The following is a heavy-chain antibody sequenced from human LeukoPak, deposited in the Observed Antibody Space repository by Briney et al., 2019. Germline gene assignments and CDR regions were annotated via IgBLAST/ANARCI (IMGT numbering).Heavy chain of an antibody. CDR2: MNPGTGNS. D-gene: IGHD6-19*01. Sequence: GWMNPGTGNSVYGQKFQGRVTMTTDTSTSTAYLEVRSLTSGDTAVYYCTRLVGSGWYYFDYWGQGTLVTVSS. V-gene: IGHV1-8*01. J-gene: IGHJ4*02. CDR3: TRLVGSGWYYFDY.